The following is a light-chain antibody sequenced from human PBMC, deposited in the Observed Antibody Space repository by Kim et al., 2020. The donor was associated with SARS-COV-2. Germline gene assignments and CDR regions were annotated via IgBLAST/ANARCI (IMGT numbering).Light chain of an antibody. CDR2: GAS. V-gene: IGKV3-15*01. CDR3: QQYNNWPPWT. J-gene: IGKJ1*01. Sequence: SPGDRATLAGRASQSVSSNLAWYQRKPGQAPRLLIYGASTRATGIPARFSGSGSGTEFTLTISSLQSEDFAVYYCQQYNNWPPWTFGQGTKVDIK. CDR1: QSVSSN.